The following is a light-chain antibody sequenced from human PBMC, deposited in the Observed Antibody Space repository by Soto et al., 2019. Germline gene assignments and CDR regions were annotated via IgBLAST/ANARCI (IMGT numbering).Light chain of an antibody. CDR2: AAS. J-gene: IGKJ2*01. CDR3: QQANSSPRT. CDR1: QGISSW. Sequence: DIQMTQSPSSVSASVGDRVTITCRASQGISSWLAWHQQKPGKAPKLLIYAASSLQSGVPSRFSGSGSGTDFTLTISSLQPEDFATYYCQQANSSPRTFGQGTKLEIK. V-gene: IGKV1-12*01.